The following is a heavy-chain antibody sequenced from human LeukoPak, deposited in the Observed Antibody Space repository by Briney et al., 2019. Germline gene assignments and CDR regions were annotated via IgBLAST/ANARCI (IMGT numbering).Heavy chain of an antibody. D-gene: IGHD6-13*01. CDR3: ARCTWGGVTAACSFQY. Sequence: GGSLTLSCAASGFTFSSSAMSWVRQAPGKGVEWVSAISGTGGRTFYADSVKGRFTISRDNSKNTLYLQMNSLRAEDTAVYYCARCTWGGVTAACSFQYWGQGTLVTVSS. J-gene: IGHJ1*01. CDR2: ISGTGGRT. CDR1: GFTFSSSA. V-gene: IGHV3-23*01.